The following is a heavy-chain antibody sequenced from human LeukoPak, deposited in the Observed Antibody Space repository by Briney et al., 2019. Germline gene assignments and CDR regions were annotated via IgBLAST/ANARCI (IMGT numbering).Heavy chain of an antibody. J-gene: IGHJ4*02. CDR2: ISYDGSNK. CDR3: AKDRGDGYRTYYFDY. V-gene: IGHV3-30*18. Sequence: PGGSLRLSCAASGFTFSAYGSHWVRQAPGKGLEWVAVISYDGSNKYYADSVKGRFTISRDNSKNTLYLQMNSLRAEDTAVYYCAKDRGDGYRTYYFDYWGQGTLVTVSS. CDR1: GFTFSAYG. D-gene: IGHD5-24*01.